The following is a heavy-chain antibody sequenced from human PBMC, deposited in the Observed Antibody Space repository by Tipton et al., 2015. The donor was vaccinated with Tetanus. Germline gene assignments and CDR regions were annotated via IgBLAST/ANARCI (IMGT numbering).Heavy chain of an antibody. D-gene: IGHD6-19*01. CDR2: ISSSGSYT. J-gene: IGHJ4*02. CDR1: GFIFSSCG. Sequence: SLRLSCAASGFIFSSCGMSWVRQAPGKGLGWVSFISSSGSYTYYASPLRGRFFITRVNAKNSLSLQMDGLRAEDTAVYYCVRGPQFPQTPYYFDYWGKRRLVTVSS. CDR3: VRGPQFPQTPYYFDY. V-gene: IGHV3-21*01.